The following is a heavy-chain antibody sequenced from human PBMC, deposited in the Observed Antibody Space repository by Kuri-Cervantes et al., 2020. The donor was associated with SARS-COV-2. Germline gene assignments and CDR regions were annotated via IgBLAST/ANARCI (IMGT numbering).Heavy chain of an antibody. CDR2: INPSGGST. V-gene: IGHV1-46*01. Sequence: ASVKVSCKTSGYTFTNFYIHWVRQAPGQGFEWMGIINPSGGSTSYAQKFQGRVTMTRDTSTSTVYMELSSLRSEDTAVYYCARDPLHGSGSYHYYYYYGMDVWGQGTLVTVSS. CDR3: ARDPLHGSGSYHYYYYYGMDV. CDR1: GYTFTNFY. D-gene: IGHD3-10*01. J-gene: IGHJ6*02.